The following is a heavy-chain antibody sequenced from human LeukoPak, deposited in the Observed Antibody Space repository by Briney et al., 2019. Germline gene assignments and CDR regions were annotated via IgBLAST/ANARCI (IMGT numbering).Heavy chain of an antibody. J-gene: IGHJ6*04. CDR2: IYYIGST. V-gene: IGHV4-59*01. CDR3: ATHAMDV. CDR1: GGSISNYY. Sequence: PSETLSLTCTVSGGSISNYYWSWIRQPPGKGLEGIGYIYYIGSTNYNPSLKSRVTISVDTSKNQFSLKLSSVTAADTAVYYCATHAMDVWGKGTTVTVSS.